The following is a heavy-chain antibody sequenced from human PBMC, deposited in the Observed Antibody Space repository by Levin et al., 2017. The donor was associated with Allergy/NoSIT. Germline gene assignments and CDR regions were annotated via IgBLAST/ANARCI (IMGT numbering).Heavy chain of an antibody. J-gene: IGHJ4*02. CDR2: ISSSGDSI. V-gene: IGHV3-11*01. D-gene: IGHD3-10*01. CDR3: ARDLGSYGSGTYFPSGY. Sequence: LSLTCAASGFTFSDYYMSWVRQAPGKGLEWVSYISSSGDSIYYADSVKGRFTISRDNAKNSLYLQMNSLRAEDTAVYYCARDLGSYGSGTYFPSGYWGQGTLVTVSS. CDR1: GFTFSDYY.